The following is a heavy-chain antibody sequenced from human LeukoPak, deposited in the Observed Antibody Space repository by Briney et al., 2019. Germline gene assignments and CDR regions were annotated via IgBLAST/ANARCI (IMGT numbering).Heavy chain of an antibody. Sequence: TTSETLSLTCTVSGGSISSSSYYWGWIRQPPGKGLEWIGSIYYSGSTYYNPSLKSRVTISVDTSKNQFSLKLSSVTAADTAVYYCARDWMATTDAFDIWGQGTMVTVSS. CDR1: GGSISSSSYY. V-gene: IGHV4-39*07. J-gene: IGHJ3*02. CDR3: ARDWMATTDAFDI. CDR2: IYYSGST. D-gene: IGHD5-24*01.